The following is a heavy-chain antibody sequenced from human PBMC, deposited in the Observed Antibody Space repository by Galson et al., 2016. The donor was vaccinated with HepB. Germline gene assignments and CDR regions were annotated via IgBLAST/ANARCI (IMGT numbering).Heavy chain of an antibody. V-gene: IGHV4-34*01. CDR1: SGSFSGYY. CDR3: AVPTMIRGGRYGLDV. Sequence: SETLSLTCAVYSGSFSGYYWTWIRQTPGKGLEWLGEVNRRGSTNYNPSLESRVTISVDTSKNQFSLKLSSVTAADTALYYCAVPTMIRGGRYGLDVWGQGTTVTVSS. CDR2: VNRRGST. J-gene: IGHJ6*02. D-gene: IGHD3-10*01.